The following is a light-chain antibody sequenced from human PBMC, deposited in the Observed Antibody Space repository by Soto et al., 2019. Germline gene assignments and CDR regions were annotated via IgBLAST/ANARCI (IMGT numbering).Light chain of an antibody. J-gene: IGLJ1*01. CDR1: VSDVGGYAS. Sequence: QSVLTQPASVSGSPGQSITISCTGTVSDVGGYASVSWYQQHPGKAPKLMIYDVSDRPSGVSNRFSGSKSSNTASLTISGLQAEDEADYYCTSYTRSSTYVFGTGTKAPS. V-gene: IGLV2-14*03. CDR3: TSYTRSSTYV. CDR2: DVS.